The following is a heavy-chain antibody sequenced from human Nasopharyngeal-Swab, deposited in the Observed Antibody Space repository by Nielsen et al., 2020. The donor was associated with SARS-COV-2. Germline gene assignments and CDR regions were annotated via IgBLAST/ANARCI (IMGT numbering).Heavy chain of an antibody. CDR2: ISSSTTTI. CDR3: ARARGYDFDY. V-gene: IGHV3-21*01. D-gene: IGHD5-12*01. CDR1: GFTFTSYS. Sequence: GESLKISCVASGFTFTSYSMNWVRQAPGKGLEWVSAISSSTTTIRYADSVKGRVTISRDNAKNSMYLQMNSLRADDTALYYCARARGYDFDYWGQGTLVTVSS. J-gene: IGHJ4*02.